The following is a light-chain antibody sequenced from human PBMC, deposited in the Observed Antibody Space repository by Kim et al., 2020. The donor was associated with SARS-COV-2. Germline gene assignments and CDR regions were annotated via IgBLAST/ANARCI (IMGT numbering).Light chain of an antibody. V-gene: IGKV3-15*01. CDR2: GAA. CDR1: QGVGSD. CDR3: QQYNNWRPWT. J-gene: IGKJ1*01. Sequence: SPGERAARSCGAGQGVGSDLAGYQQEPGQAHRLLIYGAAARATGIPAGFSGSGSGTEFTLTIGSLQSEDFAVYYCQQYNNWRPWTFGEGTKVDIK.